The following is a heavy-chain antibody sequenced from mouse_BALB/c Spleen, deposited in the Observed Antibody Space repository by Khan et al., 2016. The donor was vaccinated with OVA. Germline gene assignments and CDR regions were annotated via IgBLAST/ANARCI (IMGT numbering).Heavy chain of an antibody. CDR1: GFTFSSYS. Sequence: EVELVESGGDLVKPGGSLKLSCTASGFTFSSYSMSWVRQTPDKRLEWVASISSGGDYTYYPDIVKGRFTISRDNAKNTLYLEMSSLKSEDTAMYYWASHVTGSFAYWGQGTLVTVAA. CDR2: ISSGGDYT. D-gene: IGHD4-1*01. CDR3: ASHVTGSFAY. V-gene: IGHV5-6*01. J-gene: IGHJ3*01.